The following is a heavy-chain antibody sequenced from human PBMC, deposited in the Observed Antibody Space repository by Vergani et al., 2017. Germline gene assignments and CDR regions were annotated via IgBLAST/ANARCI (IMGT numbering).Heavy chain of an antibody. CDR2: INHSGTI. CDR3: ARRAERWETLLRDDFDV. CDR1: GGSISSGGYS. V-gene: IGHV4-30-2*01. Sequence: QVQLQESGPGLVKPSQTLSLTCAVSGGSISSGGYSWSWIRQPPGKGLEWIGEINHSGTINYNPTLKSPFNVSIDTSRDHFSLKLRSVSAADTAVYFCARRAERWETLLRDDFDVWGQGTFVTVSP. D-gene: IGHD1-26*01. J-gene: IGHJ3*01.